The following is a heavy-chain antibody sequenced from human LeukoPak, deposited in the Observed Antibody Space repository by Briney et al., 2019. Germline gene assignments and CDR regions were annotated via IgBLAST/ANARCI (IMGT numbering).Heavy chain of an antibody. Sequence: GGSLRLSCAASGFTFGTHAMHWVRQAPAKGLEWVAMIWSDGNNKYYPDSVKGRFTISRDNPKNTVYLQMNSLRAEDTAVYYCASPADLVGATLDYWGQGTLVTVSS. V-gene: IGHV3-33*01. CDR1: GFTFGTHA. J-gene: IGHJ4*02. CDR3: ASPADLVGATLDY. CDR2: IWSDGNNK. D-gene: IGHD1-26*01.